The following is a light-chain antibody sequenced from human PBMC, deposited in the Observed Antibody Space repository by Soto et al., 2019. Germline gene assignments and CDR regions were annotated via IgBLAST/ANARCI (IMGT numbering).Light chain of an antibody. CDR1: QRVSGW. V-gene: IGKV1-5*01. Sequence: DIQLTQSPSTVSASVGDTVSVTCRASQRVSGWLAWYQQKPGEAPKLLIYDASALPRGVPSRFSGSGSGTKFTLTIASLQPDDFATYYCQQYETFSGTFGPGTKVDIK. CDR3: QQYETFSGT. J-gene: IGKJ1*01. CDR2: DAS.